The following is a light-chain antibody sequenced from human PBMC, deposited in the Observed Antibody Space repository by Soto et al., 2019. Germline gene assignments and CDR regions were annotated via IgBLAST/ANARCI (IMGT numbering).Light chain of an antibody. V-gene: IGKV1-9*01. CDR1: QGISSY. CDR2: AAS. J-gene: IGKJ4*01. Sequence: DIQLTQSPSFLSASVGDRATVTCRASQGISSYLAWYQQKPGKAPKLLIYAASTLQSGVPSRFSGSGSGTEFTLTISSLQPEEFATYYCQQLNSYPFLTFGGGTKVEIK. CDR3: QQLNSYPFLT.